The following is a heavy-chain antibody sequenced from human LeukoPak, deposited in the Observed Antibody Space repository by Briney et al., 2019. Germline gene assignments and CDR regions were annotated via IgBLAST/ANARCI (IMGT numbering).Heavy chain of an antibody. CDR2: IYYSGST. Sequence: PSETPSLTCTVSGGSISSSSYYWGWIRQPPGKGLEWIGSIYYSGSTYYNPSLKSRVTISVDTSKNQFSLKLSSVTAADTAVYYCARHDNWNGFFWGQGTLVTVSS. CDR1: GGSISSSSYY. CDR3: ARHDNWNGFF. J-gene: IGHJ4*02. D-gene: IGHD1-20*01. V-gene: IGHV4-39*01.